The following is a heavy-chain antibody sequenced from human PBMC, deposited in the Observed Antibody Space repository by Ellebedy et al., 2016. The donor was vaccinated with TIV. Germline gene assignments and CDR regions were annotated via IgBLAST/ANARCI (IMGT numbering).Heavy chain of an antibody. CDR2: ISSTGTTI. CDR3: SSDAYDI. J-gene: IGHJ3*02. CDR1: GFTFSNNS. Sequence: PGGSLRLSCTASGFTFSNNSMNWVRQAPGKGLEWVSSISSTGTTIYYADSVKGRFTISRDNAKISLYMQMNSLTAEDTAVYYCSSDAYDIWGQGTKVTVSS. V-gene: IGHV3-48*04.